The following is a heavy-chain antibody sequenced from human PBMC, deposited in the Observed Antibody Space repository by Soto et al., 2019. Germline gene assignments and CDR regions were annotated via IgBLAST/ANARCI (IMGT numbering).Heavy chain of an antibody. CDR2: INSDGREI. D-gene: IGHD6-19*01. V-gene: IGHV3-74*01. CDR1: GFTFSSYW. CDR3: VRAWAGY. Sequence: GGSLRLSCAASGFTFSSYWMHWIRQAPGKGLVWVSRINSDGREINYADSVKGRFTVSRDNAKNTLYLQMNSLRADDTAVYYCVRAWAGYWGQGTLVTVSS. J-gene: IGHJ4*02.